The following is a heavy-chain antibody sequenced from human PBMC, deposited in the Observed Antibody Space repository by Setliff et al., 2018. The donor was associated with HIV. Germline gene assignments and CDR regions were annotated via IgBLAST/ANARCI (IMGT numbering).Heavy chain of an antibody. Sequence: SVKVSCKASGYTFTSYDINWVRQATGQGLEWMGGIIPIFGTANHAQKLQGRVTITADEFTSTAYLELSSLTSEDTAVYYCATGLDRSTINAGFDIWGQGTMVTVSS. J-gene: IGHJ3*02. CDR2: IIPIFGTA. D-gene: IGHD1-26*01. CDR3: ATGLDRSTINAGFDI. CDR1: GYTFTSYD. V-gene: IGHV1-69*13.